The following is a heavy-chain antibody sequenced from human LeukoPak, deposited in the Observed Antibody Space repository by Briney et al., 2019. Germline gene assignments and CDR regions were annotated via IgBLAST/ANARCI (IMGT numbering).Heavy chain of an antibody. CDR1: GYTFTSYG. CDR3: AGAYAPIVVVVAATHWYFDL. Sequence: ASVKVSCKASGYTFTSYGISWVRQAPGQGLEWMGWISAYNGNTNYAQKLQGRVTMTTDTSTSTAYMELRSLRSDDTAVYYGAGAYAPIVVVVAATHWYFDLWGRGTLVTVSS. D-gene: IGHD2-15*01. V-gene: IGHV1-18*01. CDR2: ISAYNGNT. J-gene: IGHJ2*01.